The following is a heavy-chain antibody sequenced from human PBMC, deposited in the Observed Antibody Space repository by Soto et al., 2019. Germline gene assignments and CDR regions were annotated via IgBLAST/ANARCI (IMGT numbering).Heavy chain of an antibody. Sequence: SVKVSCKASGGTFSIYGFSWVLQAPGQGPEWIGGIIPILTTPNYAQKFQGRVTIVADESTTTVYMELSSLKFEDTAVYYCATSVGIAPTGEDGMDVWGQGTTVTVSS. CDR2: IIPILTTP. D-gene: IGHD2-8*02. CDR3: ATSVGIAPTGEDGMDV. V-gene: IGHV1-69*13. J-gene: IGHJ6*02. CDR1: GGTFSIYG.